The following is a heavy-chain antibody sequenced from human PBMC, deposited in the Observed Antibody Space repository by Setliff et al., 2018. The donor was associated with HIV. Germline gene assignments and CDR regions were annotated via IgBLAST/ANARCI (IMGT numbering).Heavy chain of an antibody. CDR1: GFTFSSYW. J-gene: IGHJ6*02. Sequence: GGSLRLSCAASGFTFSSYWMSWVRQAPGKGLEWVANIKQDGSGKYYVDSVKGRFTISRDNAKNSLYLQMNSLRAEDTAIYYCARSEKYCSSVSCFRGCYGMDVWGHGATVTVSS. CDR3: ARSEKYCSSVSCFRGCYGMDV. CDR2: IKQDGSGK. V-gene: IGHV3-7*02. D-gene: IGHD2-2*01.